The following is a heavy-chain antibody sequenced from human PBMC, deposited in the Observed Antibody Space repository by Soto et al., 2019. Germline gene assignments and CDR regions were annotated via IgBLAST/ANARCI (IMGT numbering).Heavy chain of an antibody. CDR1: GFSLSTSGAG. J-gene: IGHJ4*02. CDR2: VYWDDDK. Sequence: QITLKESGPTLVKPTQTLTLTCTFSGFSLSTSGAGVGWIRQPPPKAREWLAVVYWDDDKRYGPSLKSRLTINKDTSKHQVVLKMTNMDPVDTATYYCEYRLYAGWLTGSYYDYWGPGTLVTVSS. V-gene: IGHV2-5*05. D-gene: IGHD7-27*01. CDR3: EYRLYAGWLTGSYYDY.